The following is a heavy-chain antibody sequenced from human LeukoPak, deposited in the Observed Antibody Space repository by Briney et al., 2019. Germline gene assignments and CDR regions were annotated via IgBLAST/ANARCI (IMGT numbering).Heavy chain of an antibody. J-gene: IGHJ3*02. CDR1: GFXVSTVY. CDR2: IYGGPTA. CDR3: AREIGQLGGALDI. V-gene: IGHV3-53*01. Sequence: GGSLRLSCEASGFXVSTVYITWVRQAPGKGLGWVSVIYGGPTAFYADSVKDRFTISRDNPKNTLNLQMNSLRAEDTAVYYCAREIGQLGGALDIWGQGTMVTVSS. D-gene: IGHD7-27*01.